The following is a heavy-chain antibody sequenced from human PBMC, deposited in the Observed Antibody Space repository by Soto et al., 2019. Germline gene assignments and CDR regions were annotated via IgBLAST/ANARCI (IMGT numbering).Heavy chain of an antibody. CDR3: AKGGPTFLNWFGP. D-gene: IGHD5-12*01. CDR1: GFTFSSYA. V-gene: IGHV3-23*01. Sequence: GGSLSLSCAASGFTFSSYAMSWVRQAPGKGLEWVSAISGSGGSTYYADSVKGRFTISRDNSKNTLYLQMNNLRADDTAAYYCAKGGPTFLNWFGPWGQGALVTVSS. CDR2: ISGSGGST. J-gene: IGHJ5*02.